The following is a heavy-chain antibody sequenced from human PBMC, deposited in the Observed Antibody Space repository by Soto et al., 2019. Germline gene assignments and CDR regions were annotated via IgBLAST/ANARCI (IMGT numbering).Heavy chain of an antibody. V-gene: IGHV3-53*01. CDR2: IYSGGST. D-gene: IGHD2-2*01. CDR1: GFTVSSNY. J-gene: IGHJ6*02. Sequence: GGSLRLSCAASGFTVSSNYMSWVRQAPGKGLEWVSVIYSGGSTYYADSVKGRFTISRDNSKNTLYLQMNSLRAEDTAVYYCARDRRYCSSTSCYYYYGMDVWGQGTTVTAP. CDR3: ARDRRYCSSTSCYYYYGMDV.